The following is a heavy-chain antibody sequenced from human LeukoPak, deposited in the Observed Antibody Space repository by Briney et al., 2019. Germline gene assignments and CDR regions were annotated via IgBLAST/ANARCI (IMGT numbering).Heavy chain of an antibody. CDR1: GGSISSYY. J-gene: IGHJ4*02. Sequence: SSETLSLTCTVSGGSISSYYWSWIRQPPGKGLEWIGYIYYSGSTNYNPSLKSRVTISVDTSKNQFSLKLSSVTAADTAIYYCARAVSGRFDYWGQGTLVTVSS. D-gene: IGHD6-19*01. CDR2: IYYSGST. V-gene: IGHV4-59*08. CDR3: ARAVSGRFDY.